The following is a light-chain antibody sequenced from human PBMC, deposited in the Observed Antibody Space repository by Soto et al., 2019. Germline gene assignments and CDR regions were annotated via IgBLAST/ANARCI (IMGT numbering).Light chain of an antibody. CDR3: CSYAGSYTYVV. J-gene: IGLJ2*01. CDR1: SSDVGGYNY. Sequence: QSVLTQPRSVSGSPGQSVTLSCTGTSSDVGGYNYVSWYQQHPGKAPKLMISDVSKRPSGVPDRFSGSKSGNTASLTISGLQAEDEADYYCCSYAGSYTYVVFGGGTKVTVL. V-gene: IGLV2-11*01. CDR2: DVS.